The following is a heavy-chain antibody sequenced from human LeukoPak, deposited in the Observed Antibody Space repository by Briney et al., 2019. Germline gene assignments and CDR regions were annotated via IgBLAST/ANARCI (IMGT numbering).Heavy chain of an antibody. CDR1: GYNFATSW. CDR2: IYPSDSDT. J-gene: IGHJ4*02. CDR3: ARRRGHHVDY. Sequence: GESLQISCQSSGYNFATSWIGWVRQMSGKGLEWMGIIYPSDSDTRYSPSFQGQVTISADKSISTAYLQWSSLPASDTAMYYCARRRGHHVDYWGQGTLVTVSS. V-gene: IGHV5-51*01.